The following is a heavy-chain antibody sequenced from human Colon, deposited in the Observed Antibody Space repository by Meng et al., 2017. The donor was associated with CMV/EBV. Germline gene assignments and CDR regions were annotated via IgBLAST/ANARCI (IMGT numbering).Heavy chain of an antibody. V-gene: IGHV3-23*01. J-gene: IGHJ4*02. CDR2: INTSGGRA. D-gene: IGHD4-17*01. CDR3: ARRGFGAYSYYFDH. CDR1: GFTFNTYA. Sequence: GGSLRLSCAASGFTFNTYAMTWVRQTPGKGLEWVSTINTSGGRAYYADSVKGRFTISRDNSKSTLFLQMDSLRAEDTAIFYCARRGFGAYSYYFDHWGQGILVTVSS.